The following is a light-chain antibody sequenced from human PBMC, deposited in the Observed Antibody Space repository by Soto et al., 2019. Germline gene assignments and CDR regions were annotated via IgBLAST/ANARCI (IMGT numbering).Light chain of an antibody. V-gene: IGLV1-44*01. CDR1: SSNIEKNS. Sequence: QAVVTKPPSASGTPGQRVTISCSGRSSNIEKNSVNWYQQFPGTAPKLLIYRNNQRPSGVPDRFSGSKSGTSASLAISGLRSEDEADYYCSVWDDSLDGRVFGGGTKLTVL. CDR2: RNN. J-gene: IGLJ3*02. CDR3: SVWDDSLDGRV.